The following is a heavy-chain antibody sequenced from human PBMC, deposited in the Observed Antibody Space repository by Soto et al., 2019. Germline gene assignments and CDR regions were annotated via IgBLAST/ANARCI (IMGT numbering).Heavy chain of an antibody. V-gene: IGHV4-59*13. D-gene: IGHD3-3*01. J-gene: IGHJ6*02. CDR1: GGSMSSFS. CDR3: ARVAMENYYDMWSGSNSYALDV. Sequence: SETLSLTCAVSGGSMSSFSWSWIRQPPGKGLEFIGSISHSGRSEYNPSLKDRIILSVDVSKNQFSLNLKSMKAADTAVYYCARVAMENYYDMWSGSNSYALDVWGQATTGTV. CDR2: ISHSGRS.